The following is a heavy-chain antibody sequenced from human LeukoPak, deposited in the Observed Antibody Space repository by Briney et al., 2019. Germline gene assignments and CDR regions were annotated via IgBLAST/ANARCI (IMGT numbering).Heavy chain of an antibody. V-gene: IGHV1-2*02. CDR2: INPNSGGT. CDR1: GYTFTGYY. J-gene: IGHJ4*02. D-gene: IGHD3-10*01. CDR3: ARDKNPGGSGLFDY. Sequence: ASVKVSCKASGYTFTGYYMHWVRQAPGQGLEWMGWINPNSGGTNYAQKFQGRVTMTTDTSTSTAYMELRSLRSDDTAVYYCARDKNPGGSGLFDYWGQGTLVTVSS.